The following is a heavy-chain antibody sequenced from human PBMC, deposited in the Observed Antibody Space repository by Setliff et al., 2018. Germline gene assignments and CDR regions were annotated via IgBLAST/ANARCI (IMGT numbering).Heavy chain of an antibody. J-gene: IGHJ6*02. CDR3: ARGGYYNFWSGYYSTQYYYYGMDV. Sequence: SETLSLTCAVSGGSISSYYWNWIRQPPGKGLEWIGYIYYSGTTNYNPSLKSRVTISVDTSKNQFSLKLSSVTAADTAVYYCARGGYYNFWSGYYSTQYYYYGMDVWGQGTTVTVSS. V-gene: IGHV4-59*08. D-gene: IGHD3-3*01. CDR1: GGSISSYY. CDR2: IYYSGTT.